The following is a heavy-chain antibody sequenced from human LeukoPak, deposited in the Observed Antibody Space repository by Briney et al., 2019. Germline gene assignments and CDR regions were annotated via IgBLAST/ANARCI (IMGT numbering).Heavy chain of an antibody. CDR1: GGSISSGSYY. V-gene: IGHV4-61*02. J-gene: IGHJ4*02. CDR2: IYTSGST. D-gene: IGHD1-26*01. CDR3: ARSYRGTLPTDY. Sequence: TSETLSLTCTVSGGSISSGSYYWSWIRQPAGKGLEWIGRIYTSGSTNYNPSLKSRVTISVDKSKNQFSLKLSSVTAADTAVYYCARSYRGTLPTDYWGQGTLVTVSS.